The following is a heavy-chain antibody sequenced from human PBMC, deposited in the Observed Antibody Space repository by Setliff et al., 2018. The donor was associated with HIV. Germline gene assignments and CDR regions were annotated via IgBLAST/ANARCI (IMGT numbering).Heavy chain of an antibody. CDR3: AGSYGSSWFGPFDY. CDR2: LYSSGRT. CDR1: GASISSSSNS. J-gene: IGHJ4*02. Sequence: SETLSLTCSVSGASISSSSNSWGWIRQPPGKGLEWIGSLYSSGRTYYKSSLKSRVTISVDTSKNQFSLKLSSVTAADTAVYYCAGSYGSSWFGPFDYWGQGTLVTVSS. V-gene: IGHV4-39*07. D-gene: IGHD6-13*01.